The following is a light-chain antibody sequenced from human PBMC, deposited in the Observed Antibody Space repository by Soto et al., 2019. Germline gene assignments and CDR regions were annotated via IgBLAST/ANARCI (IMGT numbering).Light chain of an antibody. CDR1: QSIDNW. CDR2: MAS. CDR3: QQSNFYPWT. Sequence: DVQMTQSPSTLPASVGDRVTITCRACQSIDNWLAWYQQKPGRAPKLLIYMASTLQGGVPSRFSGSGSGTEFTLTIGSLQADDFATYFCQQSNFYPWTFGQGTKVEVK. J-gene: IGKJ1*01. V-gene: IGKV1-5*03.